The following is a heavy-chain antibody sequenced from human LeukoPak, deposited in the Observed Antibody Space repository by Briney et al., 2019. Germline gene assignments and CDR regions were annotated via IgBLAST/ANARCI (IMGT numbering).Heavy chain of an antibody. CDR1: GFTFSSYA. V-gene: IGHV3-23*01. J-gene: IGHJ4*02. CDR3: AKDGGGLIVPGNYFDY. D-gene: IGHD2-8*01. CDR2: ISGSGGST. Sequence: GGSLRLSCAASGFTFSSYAMSWVRQAPGKGLEWVSAISGSGGSTYYADSVKGRFTISRDNSKNTLYLQMNSLRAEDTAVYYCAKDGGGLIVPGNYFDYWGQGTLVTVSS.